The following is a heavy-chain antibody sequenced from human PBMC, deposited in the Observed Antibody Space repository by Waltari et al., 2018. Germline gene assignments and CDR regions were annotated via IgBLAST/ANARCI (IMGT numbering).Heavy chain of an antibody. CDR2: IYYSGST. Sequence: QVQLQESGPGLVKPSETLSLTCTVSGGSISSYYWSWIRQPPGKGLEWIGYIYYSGSTNYNPSLKSRVTISVDTSKNQFSLKLSSVTAADTAVYYCARGSCSGGSCHLFDYWGQGTLVTVSS. CDR3: ARGSCSGGSCHLFDY. J-gene: IGHJ4*02. V-gene: IGHV4-59*01. CDR1: GGSISSYY. D-gene: IGHD2-15*01.